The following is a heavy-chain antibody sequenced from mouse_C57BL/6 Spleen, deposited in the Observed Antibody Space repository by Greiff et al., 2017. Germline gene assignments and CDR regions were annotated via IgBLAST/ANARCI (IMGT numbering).Heavy chain of an antibody. CDR3: AKNRGGGYYEDAMDY. V-gene: IGHV2-4*01. CDR2: IWSGGST. J-gene: IGHJ4*01. Sequence: QVQLKESGPGLVQPSQSLSITCTVSGFSLTSYGVHWVRQPPGKGLEWLGVIWSGGSTDYNAAFISRLSISKDNSKSQVFFKMNSLQADDTAIYYGAKNRGGGYYEDAMDYWGQGTSVTVSS. D-gene: IGHD2-3*01. CDR1: GFSLTSYG.